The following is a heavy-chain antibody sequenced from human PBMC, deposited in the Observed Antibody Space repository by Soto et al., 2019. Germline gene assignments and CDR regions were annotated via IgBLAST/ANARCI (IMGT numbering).Heavy chain of an antibody. Sequence: ASVKVSCKASGYTFTSYAMHWVRQAPGQRLEWMGWINAGNGNTKYSQKFQGRVTITRDTSASTAYMELSSLRSEDTAVYYCASVPVLAAIAVGMGVWGQGTTVTVSS. CDR3: ASVPVLAAIAVGMGV. CDR2: INAGNGNT. J-gene: IGHJ6*02. V-gene: IGHV1-3*01. D-gene: IGHD2-15*01. CDR1: GYTFTSYA.